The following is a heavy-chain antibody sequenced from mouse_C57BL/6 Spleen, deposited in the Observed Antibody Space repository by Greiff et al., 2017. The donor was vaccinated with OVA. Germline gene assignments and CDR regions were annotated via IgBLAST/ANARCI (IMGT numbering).Heavy chain of an antibody. CDR2: ISDGGSYT. CDR3: AREGIYYGNYESWFAY. CDR1: GFTFSSYA. V-gene: IGHV5-4*01. Sequence: EVMLVESGGGLVKPGGSLKLSCAASGFTFSSYAMSWVRQTPEKRLEWVATISDGGSYTYYPDNVKGRFTISRDNAKNNLYLQMSHLKSEDTAMYYCAREGIYYGNYESWFAYWGQGTLVTVSA. J-gene: IGHJ3*01. D-gene: IGHD2-1*01.